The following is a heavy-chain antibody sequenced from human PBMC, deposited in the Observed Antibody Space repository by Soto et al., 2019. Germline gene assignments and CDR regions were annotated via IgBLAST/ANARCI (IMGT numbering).Heavy chain of an antibody. V-gene: IGHV4-61*05. CDR1: GGSISSSSYY. CDR2: IYYSGST. CDR3: ARVRRDFDY. J-gene: IGHJ4*02. Sequence: PSETLSLTCTVSGGSISSSSYYWGWIRQPPGKGLEWIGYIYYSGSTNYNPSLKSRVTISVDTSKNQFSLKLSSVTAADTAVYYCARVRRDFDYWGQGTLVTVSS.